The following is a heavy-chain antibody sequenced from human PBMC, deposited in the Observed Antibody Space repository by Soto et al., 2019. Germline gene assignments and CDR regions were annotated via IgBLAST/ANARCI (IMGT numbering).Heavy chain of an antibody. Sequence: PGGSLRLSCAASGFTFSSYGMHWVRQAPGKGLEWVAVIWYDGSNKYYADSVKGRFTIPRDNSKNTLYLQMNSLRAEDTAVYYCARDQLYYYDSSGYYPSTYYYYGMDVWGQGTTVTVSS. CDR2: IWYDGSNK. CDR1: GFTFSSYG. D-gene: IGHD3-22*01. V-gene: IGHV3-33*01. J-gene: IGHJ6*02. CDR3: ARDQLYYYDSSGYYPSTYYYYGMDV.